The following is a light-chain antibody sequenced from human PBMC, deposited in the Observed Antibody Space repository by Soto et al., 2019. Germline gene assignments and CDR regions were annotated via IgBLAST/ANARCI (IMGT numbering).Light chain of an antibody. J-gene: IGLJ1*01. Sequence: QSVLAQPASVSGSPVQSITISCAGTSGEVVCYNHVACYQQHPCKAPKLMIYEVSKRPSGVSNRFSGSKSGNTASLNISGLPAEDEADYYCISYTGCSTSYVFGTGTKVTV. CDR3: ISYTGCSTSYV. CDR1: SGEVVCYNH. CDR2: EVS. V-gene: IGLV2-14*01.